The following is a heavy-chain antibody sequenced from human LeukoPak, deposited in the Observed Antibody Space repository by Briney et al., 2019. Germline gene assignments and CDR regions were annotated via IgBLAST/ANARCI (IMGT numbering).Heavy chain of an antibody. D-gene: IGHD3-22*01. CDR2: IIPIFGTA. CDR3: ARDGHDSSGYYYGDAFDI. CDR1: GGTFSSYA. V-gene: IGHV1-69*13. J-gene: IGHJ3*02. Sequence: SVKVSCKASGGTFSSYAINWVRQAPGQGLEWMGGIIPIFGTANYAQKFQGRVTITADESTSTAYMELSSLRSEDTAVYYCARDGHDSSGYYYGDAFDIWGQGTMVTVSS.